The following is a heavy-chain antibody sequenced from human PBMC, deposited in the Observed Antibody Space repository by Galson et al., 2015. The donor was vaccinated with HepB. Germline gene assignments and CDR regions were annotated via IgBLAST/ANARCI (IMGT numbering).Heavy chain of an antibody. CDR1: GFTFSSYA. V-gene: IGHV3-30*04. CDR2: ISYDGSNK. CDR3: ARGSSPD. Sequence: SLRLSCAASGFTFSSYAMHWVRQAPGKGLEWVAVISYDGSNKYYADSVKGRFTISRDNSKNTLYLQMNSLRAEDTAVYYCARGSSPDWGQGTLVTVSS. J-gene: IGHJ4*02.